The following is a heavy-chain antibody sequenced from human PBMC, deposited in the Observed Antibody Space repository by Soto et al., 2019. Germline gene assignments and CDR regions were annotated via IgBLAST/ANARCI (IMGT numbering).Heavy chain of an antibody. V-gene: IGHV4-4*02. CDR3: ARVTVTKGIDYYYYYMDV. CDR2: IYHSGST. Sequence: SETLSLTCAVSSGSISSSNWWSWVRQPPGKGLEWIGEIYHSGSTNYNPSLKSRVTISVDKSKNQFSLKLSSVTAADTAVYYWARVTVTKGIDYYYYYMDVWGKGTTVTVSS. J-gene: IGHJ6*03. D-gene: IGHD4-17*01. CDR1: SGSISSSNW.